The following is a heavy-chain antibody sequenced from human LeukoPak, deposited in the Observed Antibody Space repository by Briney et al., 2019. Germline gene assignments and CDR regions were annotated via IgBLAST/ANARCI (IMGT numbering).Heavy chain of an antibody. V-gene: IGHV4-59*01. D-gene: IGHD3-10*01. CDR1: GGSISSYY. CDR2: IYYSGST. Sequence: PSETLSLTCTVSGGSISSYYWSWIRQPPGKGLEWIGYIYYSGSTNYNPSLKGRVTISVDTSKNQFSLKLSSVTAADTAVYYCAALAYGSGSVDVWGQGTTVTVSS. CDR3: AALAYGSGSVDV. J-gene: IGHJ6*02.